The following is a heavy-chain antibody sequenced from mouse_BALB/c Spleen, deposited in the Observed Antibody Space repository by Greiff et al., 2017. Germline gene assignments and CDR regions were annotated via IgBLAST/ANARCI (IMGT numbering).Heavy chain of an antibody. J-gene: IGHJ3*01. CDR3: ARDAGSTMITTRFAY. CDR2: INSNGGST. V-gene: IGHV5-6-3*01. D-gene: IGHD2-4*01. Sequence: EVKLMESGGGLVQPGGSLKLSCAASGFTFSSYGMSWVRQTPDKRLELVATINSNGGSTYYPDSVKGRFTISRDNAKNTLYLQMSSLKSEDTAMYYCARDAGSTMITTRFAYWGQGTLVTVSA. CDR1: GFTFSSYG.